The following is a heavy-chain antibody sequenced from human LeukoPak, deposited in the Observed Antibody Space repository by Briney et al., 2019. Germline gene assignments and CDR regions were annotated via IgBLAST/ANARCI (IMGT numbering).Heavy chain of an antibody. CDR3: ARIGAGDYYYYMDV. D-gene: IGHD3-3*01. V-gene: IGHV4-34*01. Sequence: SETLSLTCAVYGGSFSNYYWTWIRQSPGKGLEWIGEINHSGSTNYNPSLKSRVTISVDTSKNQFSLKLSSVTAADRAVYYCARIGAGDYYYYMDVWGKGTTVTISS. CDR2: INHSGST. J-gene: IGHJ6*03. CDR1: GGSFSNYY.